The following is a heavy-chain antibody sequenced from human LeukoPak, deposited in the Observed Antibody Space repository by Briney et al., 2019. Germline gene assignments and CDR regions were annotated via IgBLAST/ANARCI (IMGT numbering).Heavy chain of an antibody. Sequence: PSETLSLTCTVYVSSGSISSSAFYWGWFRQPPGKGLEWIGSIYYSGSTYYNPSLKSRVTISVDTSKNQFSLKVSSVTAADTAVYYCARDPLTRGWYFDYWGQGTLVTVSS. V-gene: IGHV4-39*01. CDR3: ARDPLTRGWYFDY. D-gene: IGHD6-19*01. CDR1: VSSGSISSSAFY. CDR2: IYYSGST. J-gene: IGHJ4*02.